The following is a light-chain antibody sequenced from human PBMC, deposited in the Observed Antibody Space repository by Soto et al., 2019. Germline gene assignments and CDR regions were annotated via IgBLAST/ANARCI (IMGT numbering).Light chain of an antibody. J-gene: IGKJ5*01. CDR1: QTISSW. V-gene: IGKV1-12*01. CDR3: QQARSLPVT. Sequence: IQITQSPSTLSGAVGDIVTITCRARQTISSWLAWYQQKPGKAPKILIFATSTLQTGVPSRFSGSGSGTDFTLTITSLPSEDFATYYCQQARSLPVTFGQGTRLEIK. CDR2: ATS.